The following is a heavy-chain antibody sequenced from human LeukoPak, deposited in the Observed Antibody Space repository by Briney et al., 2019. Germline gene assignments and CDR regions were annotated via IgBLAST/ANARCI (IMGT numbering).Heavy chain of an antibody. D-gene: IGHD3-22*01. V-gene: IGHV3-7*01. J-gene: IGHJ4*02. Sequence: GGSLRLSRAASGFTLSSYWMSWVRQAPAKGLEWVANIKQDGSEKYYVDSVKGRFTISRDNARNSLYLQMNSLRAEDRAVYYCARDGNYYDRSVYYWGQGTLVTVSS. CDR2: IKQDGSEK. CDR3: ARDGNYYDRSVYY. CDR1: GFTLSSYW.